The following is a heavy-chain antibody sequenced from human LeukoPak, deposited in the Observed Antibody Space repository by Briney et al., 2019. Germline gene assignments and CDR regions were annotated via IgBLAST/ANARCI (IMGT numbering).Heavy chain of an antibody. J-gene: IGHJ5*02. V-gene: IGHV1-69*13. CDR1: GGTFSSYA. CDR3: ARASARLVTNWFDP. CDR2: IIPIFGTA. D-gene: IGHD3-9*01. Sequence: ASVKVSCKASGGTFSSYAISWVRQAPGQGLEWMGGIIPIFGTANYAQKFQGRVTITADESTSTAYMEPSSLRSEDTAVYYCARASARLVTNWFDPWGQGTLVTVSS.